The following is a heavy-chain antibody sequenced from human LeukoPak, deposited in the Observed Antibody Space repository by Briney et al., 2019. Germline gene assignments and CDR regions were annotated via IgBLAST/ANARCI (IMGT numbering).Heavy chain of an antibody. CDR2: IYHSGST. D-gene: IGHD3-22*01. V-gene: IGHV4-38-2*02. CDR1: GYSISSGYY. J-gene: IGHJ6*03. CDR3: ARTGDSSGYYRFYYYMDV. Sequence: PSETLSLTCTVSGYSISSGYYWGWIRQPPGKGLEWIGSIYHSGSTYYNSSLKSRVTISVDTSKNQFSLKLSSVTAADTAVYYCARTGDSSGYYRFYYYMDVWGKGTTVTVSS.